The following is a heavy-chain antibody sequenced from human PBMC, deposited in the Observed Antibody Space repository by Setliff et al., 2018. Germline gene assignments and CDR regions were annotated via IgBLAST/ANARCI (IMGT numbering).Heavy chain of an antibody. CDR2: IWGDGGTK. Sequence: PGRSLRLSCAASGFTFSTYRMHWVRQAPGKGLEWVAVIWGDGGTKYHADSVKGRFTISRDNSKNTLYLQMNSLRPEDTAVYYCARTCSGSGCYAGLESWGQGTPVTVSS. CDR1: GFTFSTYR. J-gene: IGHJ4*02. CDR3: ARTCSGSGCYAGLES. V-gene: IGHV3-33*08. D-gene: IGHD2-15*01.